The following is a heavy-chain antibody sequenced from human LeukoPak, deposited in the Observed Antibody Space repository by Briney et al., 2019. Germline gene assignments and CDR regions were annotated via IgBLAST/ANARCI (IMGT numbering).Heavy chain of an antibody. CDR2: ISGSGGST. J-gene: IGHJ4*02. D-gene: IGHD3-22*01. CDR3: AKKILPHYYDSSGLDY. V-gene: IGHV3-23*01. Sequence: GRSLRLSCAASGFTFSSYAMSWVRQAPGKGLEWVSAISGSGGSTYYADSVKGRFTISRDNSKNTLYLQMNSLRAEDTAVYYCAKKILPHYYDSSGLDYWGQGTLVTVSS. CDR1: GFTFSSYA.